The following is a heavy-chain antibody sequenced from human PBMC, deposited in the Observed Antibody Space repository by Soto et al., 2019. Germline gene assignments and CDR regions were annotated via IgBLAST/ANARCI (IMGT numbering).Heavy chain of an antibody. V-gene: IGHV3-23*01. J-gene: IGHJ4*02. CDR2: MSAGGSIT. Sequence: PGGSLRLSCVASGFTFRTYAMSWVRQAPGKGLKWVAGMSAGGSITYYADSLKGRFTISRDNSKNTLYLQINSLRAEDTAVYYCAKTIRGGYSSSWYYFDYWGQGTLVTVSS. D-gene: IGHD6-13*01. CDR1: GFTFRTYA. CDR3: AKTIRGGYSSSWYYFDY.